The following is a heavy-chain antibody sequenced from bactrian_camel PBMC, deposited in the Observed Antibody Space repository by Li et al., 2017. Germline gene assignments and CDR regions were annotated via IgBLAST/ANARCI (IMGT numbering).Heavy chain of an antibody. CDR3: AARPRVRAAWSVTLDPHDYSF. D-gene: IGHD5*01. Sequence: VQLVESGGGSVQAGETLSLSCTASGFTFDDSDMGWYRQAPGNECELVSTISSDGSTYYADSVKGRFIVSRDNARDTLYLQMNSLKTEDTAVYYCAARPRVRAAWSVTLDPHDYSFWGQGTQVTVS. CDR2: ISSDGST. J-gene: IGHJ4*01. V-gene: IGHV3S55*01. CDR1: GFTFDDSD.